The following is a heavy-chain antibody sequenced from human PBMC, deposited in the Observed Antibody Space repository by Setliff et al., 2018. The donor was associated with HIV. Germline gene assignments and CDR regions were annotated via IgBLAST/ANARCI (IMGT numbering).Heavy chain of an antibody. Sequence: ASVKVSCKASGYNFTDYDINWVRQATGQGLEWMGWMNPNNGNTGYAEKFPGRVTMTRDTSISTAYMELGSLRSDDTAGYYCARGTAPRPASVLEFLEWLFPNWFYPWGQGTPVTVSS. D-gene: IGHD3-3*02. CDR3: ARGTAPRPASVLEFLEWLFPNWFYP. V-gene: IGHV1-8*02. CDR1: GYNFTDYD. CDR2: MNPNNGNT. J-gene: IGHJ5*02.